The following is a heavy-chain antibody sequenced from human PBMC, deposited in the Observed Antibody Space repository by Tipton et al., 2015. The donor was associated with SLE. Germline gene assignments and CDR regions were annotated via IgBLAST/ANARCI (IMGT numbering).Heavy chain of an antibody. CDR3: AKGKDDILTGYGPGYYYGMDV. CDR2: ISGSGGST. CDR1: GFTFSSYA. Sequence: SLRLSCAASGFTFSSYAMSWVRQAPGKGLEWASAISGSGGSTYYADSVKGRFTISRDNSKNTLYLQMNSLRAEDTAVYYCAKGKDDILTGYGPGYYYGMDVWGQGTTVTVSS. V-gene: IGHV3-23*01. J-gene: IGHJ6*02. D-gene: IGHD3-9*01.